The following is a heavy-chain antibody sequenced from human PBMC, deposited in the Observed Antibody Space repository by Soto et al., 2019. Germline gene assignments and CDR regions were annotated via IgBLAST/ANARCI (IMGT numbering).Heavy chain of an antibody. Sequence: ASETLSLTCTVSGGSISSSSYYWGWIRQPPGKGLEWIGSIYYSGSTYYNPSLKSRVTISVDTSKNQFSLKLSSVTAADTAVYYCARPVEDYGGHFDYWGQGTLVTVSS. J-gene: IGHJ4*02. CDR3: ARPVEDYGGHFDY. CDR1: GGSISSSSYY. CDR2: IYYSGST. V-gene: IGHV4-39*01. D-gene: IGHD4-17*01.